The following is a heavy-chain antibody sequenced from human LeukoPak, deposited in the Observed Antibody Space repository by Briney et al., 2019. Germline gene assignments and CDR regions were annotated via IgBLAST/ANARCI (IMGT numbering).Heavy chain of an antibody. V-gene: IGHV3-66*01. CDR1: GFPFNSNY. Sequence: PGGSLRLSCAASGFPFNSNYMSWVRQAPGKGLEGGSVIYSGGSTYYADSVKGRFTISRDNSKNTLYLQMNSLRAEDTAVYYCARDGPQSAAGTYYGMDVWGQGTTVTVSS. D-gene: IGHD6-13*01. CDR2: IYSGGST. CDR3: ARDGPQSAAGTYYGMDV. J-gene: IGHJ6*02.